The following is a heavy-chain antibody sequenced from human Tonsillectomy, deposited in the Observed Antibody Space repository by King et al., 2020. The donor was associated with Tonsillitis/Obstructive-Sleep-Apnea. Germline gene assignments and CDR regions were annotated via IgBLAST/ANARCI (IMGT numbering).Heavy chain of an antibody. CDR3: TRGTYDFWSGYYGGDYYYYYMDV. D-gene: IGHD3-3*01. Sequence: VQLVESGGGLVKPGRSLRLSCTASGFTFGDYAMSWFRQAPGKGLEWVGFIRSKAYGGTTEYAASVKGRFTISRDDSKRIAYLQMNSIKTEETAVYYCTRGTYDFWSGYYGGDYYYYYMDVWGKGTTVTVSS. CDR1: GFTFGDYA. CDR2: IRSKAYGGTT. J-gene: IGHJ6*03. V-gene: IGHV3-49*05.